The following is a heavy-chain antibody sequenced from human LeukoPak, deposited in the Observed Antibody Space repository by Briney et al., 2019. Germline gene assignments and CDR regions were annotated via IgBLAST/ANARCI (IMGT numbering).Heavy chain of an antibody. CDR1: GGTFSSYA. CDR2: IIPIFGTA. J-gene: IGHJ4*02. Sequence: SVKVSCKASGGTFSSYAISWVRQAPGQGLEWMGGIIPIFGTANYAQKFQGRVTITADESTSTAYMELSSLRSEDTAVYYCASATAPTYYYDSSGYVHFYYWGRGTLVTVSS. CDR3: ASATAPTYYYDSSGYVHFYY. V-gene: IGHV1-69*01. D-gene: IGHD3-22*01.